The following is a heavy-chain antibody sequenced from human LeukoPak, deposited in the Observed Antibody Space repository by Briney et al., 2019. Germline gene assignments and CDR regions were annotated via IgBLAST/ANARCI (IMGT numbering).Heavy chain of an antibody. D-gene: IGHD7-27*01. J-gene: IGHJ4*02. CDR3: ARDWVPQGDFDY. Sequence: ASVKVSCKTSGYTFTSYGISWVRQAPGQGLEWMGWISGQNGNTKYAQKFQGRLTMTTDASTRTAYVELRSLRSDDTAVYHCARDWVPQGDFDYWGQGTLVTVSS. CDR1: GYTFTSYG. CDR2: ISGQNGNT. V-gene: IGHV1-18*01.